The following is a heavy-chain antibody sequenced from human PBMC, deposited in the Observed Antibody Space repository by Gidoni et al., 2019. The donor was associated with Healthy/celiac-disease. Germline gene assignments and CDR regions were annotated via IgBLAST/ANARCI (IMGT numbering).Heavy chain of an antibody. CDR1: GGSISSYY. Sequence: QVQLQESGPGLVKPSETLSLTCTVSGGSISSYYWSWIRQPPGKGLEWIGYIYYSGSTNYNPSLKSRVTISVDTSKNQFSLKLSSVTAADTAVYYCARGSGSYYPFVGAPYGMDVWGQGTTVTVSS. CDR2: IYYSGST. V-gene: IGHV4-59*01. CDR3: ARGSGSYYPFVGAPYGMDV. D-gene: IGHD3-10*01. J-gene: IGHJ6*02.